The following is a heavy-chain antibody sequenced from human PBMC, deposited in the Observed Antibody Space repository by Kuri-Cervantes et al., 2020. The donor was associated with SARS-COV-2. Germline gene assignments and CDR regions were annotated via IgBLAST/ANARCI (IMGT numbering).Heavy chain of an antibody. D-gene: IGHD1-26*01. Sequence: GSLRLSCAASGFSFSSYGMSWIRQSPGKGLEWIGSIYHSGSIFYNPSLKSRVTILLDTSKNQFSLKLTSVTAADTAVYYCARREGGGSYNVAFDIWGQGTLVTVSS. V-gene: IGHV4-38-2*01. CDR3: ARREGGGSYNVAFDI. CDR1: GFSFSSYG. J-gene: IGHJ3*02. CDR2: IYHSGSI.